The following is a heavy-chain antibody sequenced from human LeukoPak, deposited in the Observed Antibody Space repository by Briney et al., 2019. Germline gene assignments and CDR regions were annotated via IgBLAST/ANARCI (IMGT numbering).Heavy chain of an antibody. Sequence: GGSLGLSCAASGFTFSIYAMSWVRQAPGKGLEWVSAISGSGGSTYYADSVKGRFTISRDNSKNTLYLQMNSLRAEDTAVYYCAKDRCSYGCDYWGQGTLVTVSS. CDR2: ISGSGGST. V-gene: IGHV3-23*01. CDR3: AKDRCSYGCDY. CDR1: GFTFSIYA. D-gene: IGHD5-18*01. J-gene: IGHJ4*02.